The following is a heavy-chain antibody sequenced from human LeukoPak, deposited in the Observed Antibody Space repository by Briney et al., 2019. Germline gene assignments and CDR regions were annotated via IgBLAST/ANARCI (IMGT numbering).Heavy chain of an antibody. CDR2: IKSKTDVGTT. J-gene: IGHJ6*03. D-gene: IGHD3-3*01. Sequence: PGGSLRLSCAASGFTFSSYGMSWVRQAPGKGLGWVGRIKSKTDVGTTDYAAPVKGRFTISRDDSKNTLYLQMNSLKTEDTAVYYCTTDGRTYYDFFRLPYYYYYMDVWGKGTTVTVSS. CDR1: GFTFSSYG. V-gene: IGHV3-15*01. CDR3: TTDGRTYYDFFRLPYYYYYMDV.